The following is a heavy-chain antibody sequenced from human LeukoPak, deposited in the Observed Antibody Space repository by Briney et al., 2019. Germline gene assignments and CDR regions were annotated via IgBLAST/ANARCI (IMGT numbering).Heavy chain of an antibody. CDR2: ISHDGSKK. Sequence: GGSLRLSCAASGFIFSNYGMQWVRQAPGKGLEWVAVISHDGSKKFYADSVKGRFTISRDNAKNSVFLQMNSLRAEDTALYYCARDLTRIPTDAFDFWGQGTMVTVSS. CDR1: GFIFSNYG. D-gene: IGHD2-15*01. CDR3: ARDLTRIPTDAFDF. J-gene: IGHJ3*01. V-gene: IGHV3-30*03.